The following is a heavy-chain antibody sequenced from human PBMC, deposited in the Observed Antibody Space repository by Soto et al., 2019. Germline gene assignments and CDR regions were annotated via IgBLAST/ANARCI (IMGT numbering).Heavy chain of an antibody. CDR2: ISYDGSNK. CDR3: ARPEGSGRPGY. Sequence: QVQLVESGGGVVQPGRSLRLSCAASGFTFSSYAMHWVRQAPGKGLEWVAVISYDGSNKYYADSVKGRFTISRDNSKNTLHLQMSSLRAEDTAVYYCARPEGSGRPGYWGQGTLVTVSS. V-gene: IGHV3-30-3*01. D-gene: IGHD3-10*01. CDR1: GFTFSSYA. J-gene: IGHJ4*02.